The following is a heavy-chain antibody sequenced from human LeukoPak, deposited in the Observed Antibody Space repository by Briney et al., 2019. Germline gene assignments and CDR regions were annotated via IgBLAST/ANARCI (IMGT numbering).Heavy chain of an antibody. Sequence: SETLSLTCAVSGGSISSGGYSWSWIRQPPGKGLEWIGYIYHSGSTYYNPSLKSRVTISVDRSKNQFSLKLSSVTAADTAVYYCARGYSSGWYNGKTFDYWGQGTLVTVSS. D-gene: IGHD6-19*01. CDR3: ARGYSSGWYNGKTFDY. CDR2: IYHSGST. V-gene: IGHV4-30-2*01. CDR1: GGSISSGGYS. J-gene: IGHJ4*02.